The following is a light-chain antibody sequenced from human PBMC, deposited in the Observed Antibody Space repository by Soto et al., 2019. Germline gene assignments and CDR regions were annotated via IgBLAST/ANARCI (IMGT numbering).Light chain of an antibody. J-gene: IGKJ5*01. CDR2: AAS. Sequence: DIQMTQSPSSVSASVGDRVTITCRASQGISSWLAWYQKKPGKAPNLLIYAASSLQSGVPSRFSVSESGTDFTLTISSLQPEDCAIYFCQQANSFPITFGQGTRLEMK. V-gene: IGKV1-12*01. CDR1: QGISSW. CDR3: QQANSFPIT.